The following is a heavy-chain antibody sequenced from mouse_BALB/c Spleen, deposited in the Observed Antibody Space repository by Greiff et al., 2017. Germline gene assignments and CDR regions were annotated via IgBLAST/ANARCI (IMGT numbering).Heavy chain of an antibody. J-gene: IGHJ4*01. CDR3: VRDGGYDVGDYAMDY. V-gene: IGHV2-9-2*01. CDR2: IWTGGGT. CDR1: GFSLTSYD. D-gene: IGHD2-14*01. Sequence: QVQLQQSGPGLVAPSQSLSITCTVSGFSLTSYDISWIRQPPGKGLEWLGVIWTGGGTNYNSAFMSRLSISKDNSKSQVFLKMNSLQTDDTAIYYCVRDGGYDVGDYAMDYWGQGTSVTVSS.